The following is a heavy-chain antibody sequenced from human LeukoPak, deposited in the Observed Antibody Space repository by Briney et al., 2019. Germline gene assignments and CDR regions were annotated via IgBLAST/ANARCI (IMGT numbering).Heavy chain of an antibody. Sequence: PSETLSLTCTVSGGSISSGDYYWSWIRQPPGKGLEWIGYIYYSGSTYYNPSLKSRVTISVDTSKNQFSLKLSSVTAADPAVYYCARDLHCSSTSCYYGSNWFDPWGQGTLVTVSS. J-gene: IGHJ5*02. CDR1: GGSISSGDYY. CDR2: IYYSGST. D-gene: IGHD2-2*01. CDR3: ARDLHCSSTSCYYGSNWFDP. V-gene: IGHV4-30-4*08.